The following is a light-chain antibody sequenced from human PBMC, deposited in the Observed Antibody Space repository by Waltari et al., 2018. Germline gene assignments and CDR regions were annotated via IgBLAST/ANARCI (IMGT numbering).Light chain of an antibody. CDR3: AAWDESLKGWV. CDR1: TSNIGSHT. V-gene: IGLV1-44*01. J-gene: IGLJ3*02. CDR2: GND. Sequence: QSVLIQPPSASGTPGQRVTISCFGSTSNIGSHTVDLYQAVPGTAPKLLIHGNDQRPSGVPDRFSGSKSGASGSLAISGLQPEDETDYYCAAWDESLKGWVFGGGTRLTVL.